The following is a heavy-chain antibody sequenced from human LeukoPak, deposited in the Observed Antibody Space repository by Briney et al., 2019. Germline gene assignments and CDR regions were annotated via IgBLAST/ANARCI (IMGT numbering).Heavy chain of an antibody. V-gene: IGHV4-4*07. J-gene: IGHJ4*02. Sequence: SETLSLTCTVSGXSISSYYWSWIRQPAGKGLEWIARIYTSGSTNYNPCLKSRVTMSVDTSKNQFSLKLSSVTAADTAVYYCARENPRYCSGGSCYPNFDYWGQGTLVTVSS. CDR3: ARENPRYCSGGSCYPNFDY. D-gene: IGHD2-15*01. CDR2: IYTSGST. CDR1: GXSISSYY.